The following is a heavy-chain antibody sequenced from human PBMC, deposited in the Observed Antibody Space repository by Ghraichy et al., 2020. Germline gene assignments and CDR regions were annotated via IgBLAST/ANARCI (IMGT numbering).Heavy chain of an antibody. CDR1: GGSISSYY. J-gene: IGHJ4*02. Sequence: ESLNISCTVSGGSISSYYWSWIRQPAGKGLEWIGRIYTSGSTNYNPSLKSRVTMSVDTSKNQFSLKLSSVTAADTAVYYCARDRWHVFDYWGQGTLVTVSS. V-gene: IGHV4-4*07. CDR3: ARDRWHVFDY. CDR2: IYTSGST. D-gene: IGHD4-23*01.